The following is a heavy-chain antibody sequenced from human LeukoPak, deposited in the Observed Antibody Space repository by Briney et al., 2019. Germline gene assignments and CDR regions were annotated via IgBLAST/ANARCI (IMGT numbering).Heavy chain of an antibody. D-gene: IGHD2-2*01. CDR2: IYSGGST. J-gene: IGHJ4*02. CDR3: ARSIVPLGYFDH. CDR1: GFTVSSKY. V-gene: IGHV3-66*02. Sequence: GGSLRLSCAASGFTVSSKYMSWVPQAPGKGLEWVSVIYSGGSTYYADSVKGRFTISRDNSKNTLYLQMNSLRAEDTAVYYCARSIVPLGYFDHWGQGTLVTVSS.